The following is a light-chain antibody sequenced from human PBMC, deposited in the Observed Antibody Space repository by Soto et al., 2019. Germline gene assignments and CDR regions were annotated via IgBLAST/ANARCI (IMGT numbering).Light chain of an antibody. CDR1: RSDVGGYHY. V-gene: IGLV2-8*01. CDR3: SSYAGSNNPVI. Sequence: QSALPPPPSASGSPGQSVTISCSGTRSDVGGYHYVSWYQQHPGKAPKCMIYEVSKRPSGVPDRCPGSTSGNAASLTGSGLQADDEADYYCSSYAGSNNPVIFGGGTKLTVL. J-gene: IGLJ2*01. CDR2: EVS.